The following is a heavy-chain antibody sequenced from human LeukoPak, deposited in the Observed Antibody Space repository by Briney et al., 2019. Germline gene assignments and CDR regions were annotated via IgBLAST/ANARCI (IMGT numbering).Heavy chain of an antibody. CDR2: ISSSSSTI. CDR1: GFTFSSYS. V-gene: IGHV3-48*01. Sequence: GGSLRLSCAASGFTFSSYSMNWVRQAPGKGLEWVSYISSSSSTIYYADSVKGRFTISRDNSKNTLYLEMNSLTAEDTAVYYCVKDQGRGTYSFDYWGQGTLVTVSS. CDR3: VKDQGRGTYSFDY. D-gene: IGHD1-26*01. J-gene: IGHJ4*02.